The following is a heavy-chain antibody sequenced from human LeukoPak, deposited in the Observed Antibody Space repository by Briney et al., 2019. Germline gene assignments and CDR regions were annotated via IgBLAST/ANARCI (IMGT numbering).Heavy chain of an antibody. Sequence: PSETLSLTCTVSGGSVRSDSYYWSWIRQPPGKGLEWIEYVYYSGSTNYNPSLKSRVTISVDTSKNQFSLKLRSVTAADTAVYYCVREAATDYYDSSGYYRQTEVFDAWGQGTMVTVSS. CDR3: VREAATDYYDSSGYYRQTEVFDA. D-gene: IGHD3-22*01. J-gene: IGHJ3*01. V-gene: IGHV4-61*01. CDR1: GGSVRSDSYY. CDR2: VYYSGST.